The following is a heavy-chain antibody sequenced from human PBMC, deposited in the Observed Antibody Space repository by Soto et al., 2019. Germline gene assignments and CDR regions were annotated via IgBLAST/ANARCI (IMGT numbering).Heavy chain of an antibody. CDR3: ARIQLAAYAFDI. CDR2: SSNSGGYI. CDR1: GFTLSDYF. D-gene: IGHD6-25*01. Sequence: QVQLVESGGGMVRPGGSLGLSCAASGFTLSDYFMAWVRQSPRQGLEWISSSSNSGGYITYADSVRGRFTISRDNAKSSLYLQMNSLRAEDSAVYYCARIQLAAYAFDIWGQGALVTVSS. V-gene: IGHV3-11*06. J-gene: IGHJ3*02.